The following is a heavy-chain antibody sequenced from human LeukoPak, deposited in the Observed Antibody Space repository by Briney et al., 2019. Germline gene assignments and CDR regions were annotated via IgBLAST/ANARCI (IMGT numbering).Heavy chain of an antibody. CDR1: GYTFTGYY. J-gene: IGHJ4*02. V-gene: IGHV1-2*04. D-gene: IGHD1-26*01. CDR2: INPNSGGT. Sequence: GASVKVSCKASGYTFTGYYMHWVRQAPGQGLEWMGWINPNSGGTNYAQKFQGWVTMTRDTSISTAYMELSRLRSDDTAVYYCARDLLVGATGGNYFDYWGQGTLVTVSS. CDR3: ARDLLVGATGGNYFDY.